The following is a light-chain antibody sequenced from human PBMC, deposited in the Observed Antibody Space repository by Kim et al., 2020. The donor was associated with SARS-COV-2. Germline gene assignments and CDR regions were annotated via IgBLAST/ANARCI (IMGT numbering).Light chain of an antibody. CDR1: QSISRY. CDR2: DAS. J-gene: IGKJ4*01. CDR3: QQSYTTRLT. V-gene: IGKV1-39*01. Sequence: ASVGDRVTITCRASQSISRYLNWYQQKPGKPPKLLIFDASSLQGGVPSRFSGSGSGTDFTLTISSLQPEDFATYHCQQSYTTRLTFGGGTKVEIK.